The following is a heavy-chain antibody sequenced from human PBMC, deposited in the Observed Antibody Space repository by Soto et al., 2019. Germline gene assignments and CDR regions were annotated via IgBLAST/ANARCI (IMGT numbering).Heavy chain of an antibody. J-gene: IGHJ4*02. CDR2: INPNSGGT. Sequence: GASVKVSCKASGYTFTGYYMHWVRQAPGQGLEWMGWINPNSGGTNYAQKFQGRVTMTRDTSISTAYMELSRLRSDDTAVYYCARFARGVIYGIDYWGQGTLVTVSS. V-gene: IGHV1-2*02. CDR1: GYTFTGYY. CDR3: ARFARGVIYGIDY. D-gene: IGHD3-10*01.